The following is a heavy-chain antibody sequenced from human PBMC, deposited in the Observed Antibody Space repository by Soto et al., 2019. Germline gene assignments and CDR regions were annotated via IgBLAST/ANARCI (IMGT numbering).Heavy chain of an antibody. CDR1: GFTFSSYS. CDR3: ARVEDGFGGDDY. CDR2: ISSSSSYI. V-gene: IGHV3-21*01. J-gene: IGHJ4*02. D-gene: IGHD3-3*01. Sequence: EVQLVESGGGLVKPGGSLRLSCAASGFTFSSYSMNWVRQAPGKGLEWVSSISSSSSYIYYADSVKGRFTISRDNAKNSLYLQMNSLRAEDTAVYYCARVEDGFGGDDYWGQGTLVTVSS.